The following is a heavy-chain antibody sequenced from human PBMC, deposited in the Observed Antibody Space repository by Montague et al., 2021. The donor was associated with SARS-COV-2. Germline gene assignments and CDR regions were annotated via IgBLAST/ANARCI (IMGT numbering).Heavy chain of an antibody. CDR3: ARSPLLWVGTSLGNWFDP. D-gene: IGHD3-10*01. J-gene: IGHJ5*02. V-gene: IGHV4-39*01. CDR2: IYYRGST. Sequence: SETLSLTCTVSGGSISSRSYYWGWIRQPPGKGLEWFGSIYYRGSTYYXXXVESRVTISVDTYKNQFSLKLSSVTAADTAVYYCARSPLLWVGTSLGNWFDPWGQGTLVTVSS. CDR1: GGSISSRSYY.